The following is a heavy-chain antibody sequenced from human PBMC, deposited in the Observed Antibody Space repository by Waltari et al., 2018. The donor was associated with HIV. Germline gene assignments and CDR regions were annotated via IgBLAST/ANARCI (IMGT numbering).Heavy chain of an antibody. Sequence: QVQLVQSGAEVKTPGASVKVSCKASGYTFTSYANNWVRQAPGQGTEWMGWISTNNGNTNDEQKVQGRVTMTTDASTSTVYMELRSLRSDDTAIYYCARDLYMGRGVISDYWGQGTLVTVSS. CDR3: ARDLYMGRGVISDY. CDR1: GYTFTSYA. V-gene: IGHV1-18*01. CDR2: ISTNNGNT. D-gene: IGHD3-10*01. J-gene: IGHJ4*02.